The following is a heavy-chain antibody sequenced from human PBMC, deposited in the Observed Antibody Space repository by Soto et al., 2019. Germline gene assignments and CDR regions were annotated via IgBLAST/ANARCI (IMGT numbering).Heavy chain of an antibody. CDR1: GYTFTSYY. V-gene: IGHV1-46*01. CDR3: ARGRGQQAREHYYCYGMDV. Sequence: QVQLVQSGAEVKKPGASVKVSCKASGYTFTSYYMHWVRQAPGQGLEWMGIINPSGGSTSYGQKFQGRVTLTRDTSTSRVYMELSSLRSEDTAVYYCARGRGQQAREHYYCYGMDVWGQGTTVTVSS. J-gene: IGHJ6*02. D-gene: IGHD3-10*01. CDR2: INPSGGST.